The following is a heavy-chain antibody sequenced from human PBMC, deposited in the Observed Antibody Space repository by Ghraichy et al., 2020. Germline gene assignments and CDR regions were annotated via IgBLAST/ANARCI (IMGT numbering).Heavy chain of an antibody. D-gene: IGHD3-16*01. V-gene: IGHV3-72*01. CDR3: ARVGAWDSPFFDY. Sequence: GGSLRLSCAASGFTLSDHRLDWVRQAPGKGLEWVGRSKNKANSYTTDYAASVKGRFSISRDVSTNSLCLQMNSLKIEDTAVYYCARVGAWDSPFFDYWGQGALVTVSS. J-gene: IGHJ4*02. CDR1: GFTLSDHR. CDR2: SKNKANSYTT.